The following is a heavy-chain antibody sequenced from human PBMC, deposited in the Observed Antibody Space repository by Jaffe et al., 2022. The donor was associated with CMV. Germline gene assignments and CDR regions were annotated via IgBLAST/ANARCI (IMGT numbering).Heavy chain of an antibody. D-gene: IGHD3-10*01. V-gene: IGHV2-70*01. J-gene: IGHJ4*02. CDR2: IDWDDDK. CDR1: GFSLSTSGMC. CDR3: ARSPSKMVRGDLFDY. Sequence: QVTLRESGPALVKPTQTLTLTCTFSGFSLSTSGMCVSWIRQPPGKALEWLALIDWDDDKYYSTSLKTRLTISKDTSKNQVVLTMTNMDPVDTATYYCARSPSKMVRGDLFDYWGQGTLVTVSS.